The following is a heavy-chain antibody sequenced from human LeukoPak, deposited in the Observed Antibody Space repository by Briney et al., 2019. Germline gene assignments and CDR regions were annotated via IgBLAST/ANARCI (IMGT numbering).Heavy chain of an antibody. Sequence: QTGGSLRLSCAASGFTFSSYAMSWVRQAPGKGLEWVSAISGSGGSTYYADSVKGRFTISRDNSKNTLYLQMNSLRAEDTAVYYCTRGSYGDYEYWGQGTLVTVSS. CDR2: ISGSGGST. CDR3: TRGSYGDYEY. D-gene: IGHD4-17*01. V-gene: IGHV3-23*01. J-gene: IGHJ4*02. CDR1: GFTFSSYA.